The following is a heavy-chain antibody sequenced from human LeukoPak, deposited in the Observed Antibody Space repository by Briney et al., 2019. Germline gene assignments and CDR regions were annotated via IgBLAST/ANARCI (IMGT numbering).Heavy chain of an antibody. D-gene: IGHD6-13*01. CDR2: MNHSGST. J-gene: IGHJ4*02. Sequence: SETLSLTCAVYGGSFSGYYWTWIRQPPGKGLEWIGEMNHSGSTNYNPSLKSRVTISVDTSKNQFSLKLSSVTAADTAVYYCARLYIAAAGTRELSDYWGQGTLVTVSS. CDR3: ARLYIAAAGTRELSDY. CDR1: GGSFSGYY. V-gene: IGHV4-34*01.